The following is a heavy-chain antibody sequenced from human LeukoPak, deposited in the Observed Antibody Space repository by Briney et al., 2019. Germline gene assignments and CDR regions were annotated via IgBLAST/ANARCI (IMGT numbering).Heavy chain of an antibody. Sequence: GASVKVSCKASGYTFTSYDINWMRQATGQGLEWMGCLNPNSGNTGYAQKFQGRVTLTRNTSINTAYMELSSLRSEDTAVYYCARATLDYGSGGYAFDIWGRGTMVTVSS. CDR2: LNPNSGNT. J-gene: IGHJ3*02. CDR3: ARATLDYGSGGYAFDI. CDR1: GYTFTSYD. D-gene: IGHD3-10*01. V-gene: IGHV1-8*01.